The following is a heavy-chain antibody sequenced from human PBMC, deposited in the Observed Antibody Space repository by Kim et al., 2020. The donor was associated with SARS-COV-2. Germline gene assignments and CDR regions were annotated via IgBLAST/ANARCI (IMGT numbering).Heavy chain of an antibody. CDR3: ARANYYDSGLHYYYYGMDV. CDR2: IYYSGST. V-gene: IGHV4-31*03. J-gene: IGHJ6*02. CDR1: GGSISSGGYY. Sequence: SETLSLTCTVSGGSISSGGYYWSWIRQHPGKGLEWIGYIYYSGSTYYNPSLKSRVTISVDTSKNQFSLKLSSVTAADTAVYYCARANYYDSGLHYYYYGMDVWGQGTTVTVSS. D-gene: IGHD3-22*01.